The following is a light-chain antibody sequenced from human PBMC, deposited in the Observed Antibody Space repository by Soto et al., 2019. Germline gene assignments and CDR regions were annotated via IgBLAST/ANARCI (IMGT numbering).Light chain of an antibody. CDR3: PQLNSYPIT. V-gene: IGKV1-9*01. Sequence: DIQLTQSPSFLSASVGDRVTITCRASQGISSYLAWYQQKPGKAPKLLIYAASTLQSGVPSRFSGSGSATKFTLTISSQQPEDFATYYCPQLNSYPITFGRGTRLEIK. CDR2: AAS. CDR1: QGISSY. J-gene: IGKJ5*01.